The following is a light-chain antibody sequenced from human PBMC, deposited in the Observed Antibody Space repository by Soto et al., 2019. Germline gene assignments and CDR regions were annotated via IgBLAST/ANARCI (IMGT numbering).Light chain of an antibody. V-gene: IGLV1-47*02. CDR2: SNN. CDR1: SSNIGSNY. J-gene: IGLJ1*01. CDR3: AAWDDSLSALYV. Sequence: QAVVTQPPSASGTPGQRVTISCSGSSSNIGSNYVYWYQQLPGTAPKLLIYSNNQRPSGVPDRFSGSKSGTSASLAISGLRSEDEADYYCAAWDDSLSALYVLGTGTKLTVL.